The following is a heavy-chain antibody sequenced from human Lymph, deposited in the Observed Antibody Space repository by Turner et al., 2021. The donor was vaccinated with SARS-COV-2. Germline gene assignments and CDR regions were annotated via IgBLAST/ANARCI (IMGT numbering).Heavy chain of an antibody. CDR3: ARDTAVAGTLGAFDI. V-gene: IGHV1-69*01. CDR1: GGTFSSYA. CDR2: IIPIFGTA. J-gene: IGHJ3*02. Sequence: QVQLVQSGAEVKKPGSSVKVSCKASGGTFSSYAISWVRQAPGQGLEWMGGIIPIFGTANYAQKFQDGVTITADESTSTAYMELSSLRYEDTAVYYCARDTAVAGTLGAFDIWGQGTMVTVSS. D-gene: IGHD6-19*01.